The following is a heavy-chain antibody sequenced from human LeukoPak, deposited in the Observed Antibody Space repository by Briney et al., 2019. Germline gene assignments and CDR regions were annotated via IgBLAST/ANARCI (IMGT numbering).Heavy chain of an antibody. Sequence: PGGSLRLSCAASGFTFSNYWMSWVRQAPGKGLEWVADIKRDGSEKHYVDSVKGRFTISRDDAKNSLYLQMNSLRAEDTAAYYCALNMIGGQIFDFWGQGTLVTVSS. CDR3: ALNMIGGQIFDF. J-gene: IGHJ4*02. D-gene: IGHD3-16*01. V-gene: IGHV3-7*01. CDR1: GFTFSNYW. CDR2: IKRDGSEK.